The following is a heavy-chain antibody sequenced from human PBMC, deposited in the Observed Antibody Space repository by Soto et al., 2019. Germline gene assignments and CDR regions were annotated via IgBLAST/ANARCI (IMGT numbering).Heavy chain of an antibody. J-gene: IGHJ3*02. Sequence: GGSLRLSCAASGFTFSSYWMSWVRQAPGKGLEWVANIKQDGSEKYYVDSVKGRFTISRDNAKNSLYLQMNSLRAEDTAVYYCARGRGYSNYDAFDIWGQGTMVTVSS. CDR2: IKQDGSEK. D-gene: IGHD4-4*01. CDR3: ARGRGYSNYDAFDI. V-gene: IGHV3-7*03. CDR1: GFTFSSYW.